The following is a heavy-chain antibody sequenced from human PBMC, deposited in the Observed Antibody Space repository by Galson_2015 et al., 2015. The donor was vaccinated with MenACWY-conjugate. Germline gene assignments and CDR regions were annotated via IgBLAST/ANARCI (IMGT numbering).Heavy chain of an antibody. J-gene: IGHJ6*02. Sequence: QSGAEVKKPGESLQISCKGSGYSFPSYWIGWVRQMPGKGLEWMGIIYPGDSDTRYSPSFQGQVTISADKSISTAYLQWSSLKASDTAMYYCARSMVRGVMVSGGMDVWGQGTTVTVSS. CDR1: GYSFPSYW. CDR3: ARSMVRGVMVSGGMDV. V-gene: IGHV5-51*01. D-gene: IGHD3-10*01. CDR2: IYPGDSDT.